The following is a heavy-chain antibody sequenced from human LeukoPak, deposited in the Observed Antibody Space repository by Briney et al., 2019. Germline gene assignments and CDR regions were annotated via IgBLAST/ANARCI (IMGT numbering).Heavy chain of an antibody. CDR3: VSQEVVPH. D-gene: IGHD2-15*01. J-gene: IGHJ4*02. V-gene: IGHV3-7*01. CDR2: VKEDGTTK. CDR1: GFSFTNYW. Sequence: TGGSLRLSCAASGFSFTNYWMSWVRQAPGKGLEWVANVKEDGTTKQYVDSVKGRFTISRDNAKNSLYLQMDSLRAEDTAVYYCVSQEVVPHWGQGTLVSVSS.